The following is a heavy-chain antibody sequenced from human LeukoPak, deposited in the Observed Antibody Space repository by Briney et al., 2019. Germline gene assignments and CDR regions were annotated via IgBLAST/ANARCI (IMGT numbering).Heavy chain of an antibody. D-gene: IGHD5-18*01. V-gene: IGHV3-48*04. J-gene: IGHJ4*02. CDR1: GFTFSSNS. CDR3: AREIQLWFSDY. Sequence: GGSLRLSCAASGFTFSSNSMNWVRQAPGKGLEWVSYISSTGGTIYYADSMKGRFTISRDNAKNSLYLQMNSLRAEDTAVYYCAREIQLWFSDYWGQGTLVTVSS. CDR2: ISSTGGTI.